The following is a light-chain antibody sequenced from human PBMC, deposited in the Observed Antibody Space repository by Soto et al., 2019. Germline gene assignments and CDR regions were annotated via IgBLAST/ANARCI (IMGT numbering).Light chain of an antibody. CDR2: AAS. J-gene: IGKJ2*01. Sequence: DIQMTQSPSSLSAFVGDRVTITCRASHGISNFLAWYQQKPGKAPKHLIFAASTLQSGVPSRFSGSGSGTDFTLTISSLQPEDVAYYYCQKYDSAPYTFGQGTKLEIK. V-gene: IGKV1-27*01. CDR1: HGISNF. CDR3: QKYDSAPYT.